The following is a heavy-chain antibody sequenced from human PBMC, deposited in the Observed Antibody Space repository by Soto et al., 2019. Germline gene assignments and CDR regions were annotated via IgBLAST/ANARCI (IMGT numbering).Heavy chain of an antibody. Sequence: PGESLKISCKGSGYSFTSYWIGWVRQMPGKGLEWMGIIYPGDSDTRYSPSFQGQVTISADKSISTAYLQWSSLKASDTAMYYCARHVGYSGYDLRRPYGMDFRGPGTTGTVSS. CDR2: IYPGDSDT. D-gene: IGHD5-12*01. CDR1: GYSFTSYW. J-gene: IGHJ6*02. CDR3: ARHVGYSGYDLRRPYGMDF. V-gene: IGHV5-51*01.